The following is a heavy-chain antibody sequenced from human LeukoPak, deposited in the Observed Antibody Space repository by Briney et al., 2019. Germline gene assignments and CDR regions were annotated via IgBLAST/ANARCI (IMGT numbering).Heavy chain of an antibody. V-gene: IGHV1-69*05. CDR1: GGTFSSYA. Sequence: GASVKVSCKASGGTFSSYAISWVRQAPGQGLEWMGGIIPIFGTANYAQKLQGRVTITTDESTSTAYMELSSLRSEDTAVYYCAGTDCSSTSCYPDYWGQGTLVTVSS. D-gene: IGHD2-2*01. J-gene: IGHJ4*02. CDR3: AGTDCSSTSCYPDY. CDR2: IIPIFGTA.